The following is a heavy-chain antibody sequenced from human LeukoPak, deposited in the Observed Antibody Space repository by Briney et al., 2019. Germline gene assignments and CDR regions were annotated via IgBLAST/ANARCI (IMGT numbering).Heavy chain of an antibody. CDR2: ISSSGSTI. CDR1: GFTFSSYE. V-gene: IGHV3-48*03. Sequence: SGGSLRLSCAASGFTFSSYEMNWVRQAPGKGLEWVSYISSSGSTIYYADSVKGRFTISRDNANNSLYPQMNSLRAEDTAVYYCARAALWFGVHWGQGTLVTVSS. D-gene: IGHD3-10*01. CDR3: ARAALWFGVH. J-gene: IGHJ4*02.